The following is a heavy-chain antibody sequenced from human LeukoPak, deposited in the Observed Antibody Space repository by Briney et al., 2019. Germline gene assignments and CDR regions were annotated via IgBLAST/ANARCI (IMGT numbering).Heavy chain of an antibody. CDR1: GGTFSSYA. CDR3: ARASMVRGVMMGMDV. D-gene: IGHD3-10*01. V-gene: IGHV1-69*13. J-gene: IGHJ6*02. CDR2: IIPIFGTA. Sequence: SVKVSCTASGGTFSSYAISWVRQAPGQGHEWMGGIIPIFGTATYAQKFQGRVTITADESTSTAYMELSSLRSEDTAVYYCARASMVRGVMMGMDVWGQGTTATVSS.